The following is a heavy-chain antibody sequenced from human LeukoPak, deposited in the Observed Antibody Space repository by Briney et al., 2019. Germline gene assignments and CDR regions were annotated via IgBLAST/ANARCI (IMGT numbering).Heavy chain of an antibody. V-gene: IGHV1-18*04. J-gene: IGHJ5*02. CDR1: GYTFTGYY. Sequence: ASVKVSCKASGYTFTGYYMHWVRQAPGQGLEWMGWISAYNGNTNYAQKLQGRVTMTTDTSTSTAYMELRSLRSDDTAVYYCARSDGPTLAYCGGDCEHWVWFDPWGQGTLVTVSS. D-gene: IGHD2-21*02. CDR2: ISAYNGNT. CDR3: ARSDGPTLAYCGGDCEHWVWFDP.